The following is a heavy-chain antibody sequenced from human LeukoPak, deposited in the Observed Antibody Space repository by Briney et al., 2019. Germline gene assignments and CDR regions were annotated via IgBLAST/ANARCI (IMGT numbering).Heavy chain of an antibody. V-gene: IGHV2-5*02. CDR2: LFWDDDS. CDR3: AHATNSHFDY. J-gene: IGHJ4*02. Sequence: SGPTLVKPTQTLTLTCTFSGFSLNTTTLGVGWIRQPQGKALEWLELLFWDDDSRLSPSLESRLTITKDTSKNQVVLTMTDMDPVDTATYYCAHATNSHFDYWGQGTLVTVSS. D-gene: IGHD4-23*01. CDR1: GFSLNTTTLG.